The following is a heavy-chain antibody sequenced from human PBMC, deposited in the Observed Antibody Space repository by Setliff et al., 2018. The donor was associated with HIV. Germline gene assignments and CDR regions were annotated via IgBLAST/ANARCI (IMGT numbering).Heavy chain of an antibody. CDR1: GFIFSHYI. D-gene: IGHD5-12*01. CDR2: IDLGGSII. J-gene: IGHJ4*02. CDR3: SRWLFDY. Sequence: LRLSCEAPGFIFSHYILTWVRQAPGRGLELVSYIDLGGSIIHYADSVRGRFTISRDDARKSVFLQMDSLRAEDTAMYYCSRWLFDYWGQGALVTVSS. V-gene: IGHV3-48*04.